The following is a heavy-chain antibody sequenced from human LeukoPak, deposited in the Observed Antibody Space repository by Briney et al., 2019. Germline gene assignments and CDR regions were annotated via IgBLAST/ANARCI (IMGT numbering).Heavy chain of an antibody. V-gene: IGHV3-21*01. D-gene: IGHD4-23*01. Sequence: GGSLRLSCAASGFTFSGYSMNWVRQAPGKGLEWVSSITSSGRYIYYADSVKGRFTISRDNAKNSLYLQMNSLRAEDTAMYYCARDDYGGLDYWGQGTLVTVSS. CDR1: GFTFSGYS. CDR3: ARDDYGGLDY. CDR2: ITSSGRYI. J-gene: IGHJ4*02.